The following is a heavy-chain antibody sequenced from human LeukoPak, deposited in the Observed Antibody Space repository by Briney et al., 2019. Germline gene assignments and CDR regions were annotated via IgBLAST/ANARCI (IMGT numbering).Heavy chain of an antibody. Sequence: GASVKVSCKASGYTFTSYGISWVRQAPGQGLEWMGRIIPILGIANYAQKFQGRVTITADKSTSTAYMELSSLRSEDTAVYYCARGSRPVTYYFDYWGQGTLVTVSS. V-gene: IGHV1-69*04. J-gene: IGHJ4*02. D-gene: IGHD4-17*01. CDR1: GYTFTSYG. CDR3: ARGSRPVTYYFDY. CDR2: IIPILGIA.